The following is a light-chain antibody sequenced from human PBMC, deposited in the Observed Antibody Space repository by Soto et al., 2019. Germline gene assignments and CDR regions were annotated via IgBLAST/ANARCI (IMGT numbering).Light chain of an antibody. CDR1: SSDVGGYNY. J-gene: IGLJ1*01. CDR2: DVS. Sequence: QSVLTQPASVSGSPGQSIAISCTGTSSDVGGYNYVSWYQQHPGKALKLMIYDVSSRPSGVSNRFSGSKSGNTASLTISGLQAGDEADYYCSSYTSSTTEVFGTGTKVTVL. CDR3: SSYTSSTTEV. V-gene: IGLV2-14*03.